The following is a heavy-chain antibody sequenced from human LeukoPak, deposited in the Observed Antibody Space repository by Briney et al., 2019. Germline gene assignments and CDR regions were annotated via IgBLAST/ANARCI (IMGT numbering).Heavy chain of an antibody. V-gene: IGHV1-58*02. D-gene: IGHD1-20*01. CDR3: AAAPKYSWNPSCFDP. Sequence: SLKVSCKPSRVTLTGSAMQWVRQARGQRLGWIGWIVVGSGKTNYAQMFQERVTITRDMSKSTAYMELSSLRSEDTAVYYCAAAPKYSWNPSCFDPWGQGTLVTVSS. J-gene: IGHJ5*02. CDR2: IVVGSGKT. CDR1: RVTLTGSA.